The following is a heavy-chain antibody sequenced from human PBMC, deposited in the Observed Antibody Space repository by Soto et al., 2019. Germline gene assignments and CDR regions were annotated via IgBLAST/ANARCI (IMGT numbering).Heavy chain of an antibody. CDR2: ISGGGDTT. D-gene: IGHD3-10*01. CDR3: AKGRGGSGSLTPRVDF. Sequence: EVQLLESGGGWVQTGGSLRLSCAASGFTFNNYAMTWVRQAPGKGLEWVSAISGGGDTTSYADSVKGRFTVSRDGSKNTLYLQMSSLRAEDTALYYCAKGRGGSGSLTPRVDFWGQGTLVTVSS. J-gene: IGHJ4*02. CDR1: GFTFNNYA. V-gene: IGHV3-23*01.